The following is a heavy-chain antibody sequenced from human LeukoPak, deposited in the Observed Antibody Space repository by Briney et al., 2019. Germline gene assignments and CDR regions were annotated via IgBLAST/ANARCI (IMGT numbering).Heavy chain of an antibody. D-gene: IGHD5-12*01. CDR3: AREGGYSGYERDY. CDR2: ISSSGSTI. Sequence: GGSLRLSCTASGFTFRDYYVTWIRQAPGKGLEWVSYISSSGSTIYYADSVKGRFTISRDNAKNSLYLQMNSLRAEDTAVYYCAREGGYSGYERDYWGQGTLVTVSS. V-gene: IGHV3-11*04. CDR1: GFTFRDYY. J-gene: IGHJ4*02.